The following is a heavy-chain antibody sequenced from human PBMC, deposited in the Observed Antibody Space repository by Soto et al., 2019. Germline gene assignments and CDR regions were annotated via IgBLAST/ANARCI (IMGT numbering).Heavy chain of an antibody. CDR2: INVGNGNT. CDR1: GYSFSSYA. J-gene: IGHJ4*02. CDR3: ARERDSWIHYSFDN. Sequence: ASVKVSCKASGYSFSSYAIQWVRQAPGQSLEWLGWINVGNGNTKYSQKLQDRVTITRDTSASTAYMELRSLRSEDTAVYYCARERDSWIHYSFDNWGPGTLVTVSS. V-gene: IGHV1-3*01. D-gene: IGHD3-3*01.